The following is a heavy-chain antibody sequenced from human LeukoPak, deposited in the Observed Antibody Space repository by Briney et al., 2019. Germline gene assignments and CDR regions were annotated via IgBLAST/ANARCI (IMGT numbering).Heavy chain of an antibody. J-gene: IGHJ4*02. D-gene: IGHD5-18*01. CDR1: GFTVSSNY. V-gene: IGHV3-66*01. CDR2: IYSGGST. Sequence: PGGSLRLSCAASGFTVSSNYMSSVRRAPGRGLEWVSVIYSGGSTYYADSVKGRFTISRDNSKNTLYLQMNSLRAEDTAVYYCAGGLIQLWLLDYWGQGTLVTVSS. CDR3: AGGLIQLWLLDY.